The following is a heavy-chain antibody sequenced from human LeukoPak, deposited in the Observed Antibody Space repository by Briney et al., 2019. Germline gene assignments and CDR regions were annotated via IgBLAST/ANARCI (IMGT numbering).Heavy chain of an antibody. V-gene: IGHV4-34*01. CDR3: ARGRRRSYTAMVGRGNCFDY. D-gene: IGHD5-18*01. CDR1: GGSFSGYY. CDR2: INHSGST. Sequence: SETLSLTCAVYGGSFSGYYWSWIRQPPGKGLEWIGEINHSGSTNYNPSLKSRVTISVDTSKNQFSLKLSSVTAADTAVYYCARGRRRSYTAMVGRGNCFDYWGQGTLVTVSS. J-gene: IGHJ4*02.